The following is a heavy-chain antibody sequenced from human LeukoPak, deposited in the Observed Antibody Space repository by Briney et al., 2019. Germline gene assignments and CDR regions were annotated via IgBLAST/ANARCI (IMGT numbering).Heavy chain of an antibody. CDR1: GFTFSSYG. Sequence: GGSLRLSCAASGFTFSSYGMHWVRQAPGKGLEWVALIWYDGSNKYYADSVKGRFTISRDNSKNTLYLQMNSLRAEDTAVYYCAKDEGGLTWTYYFDYWGQGTLVTVSS. D-gene: IGHD3-16*01. V-gene: IGHV3-33*06. CDR2: IWYDGSNK. J-gene: IGHJ4*02. CDR3: AKDEGGLTWTYYFDY.